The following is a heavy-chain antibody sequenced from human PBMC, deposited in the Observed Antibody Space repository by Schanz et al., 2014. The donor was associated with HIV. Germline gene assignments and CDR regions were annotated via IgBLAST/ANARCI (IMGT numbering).Heavy chain of an antibody. J-gene: IGHJ4*02. CDR2: ISFDGSNK. V-gene: IGHV3-30*03. CDR1: GFTFSSYG. D-gene: IGHD4-17*01. CDR3: YGDESGY. Sequence: QVQLVESGGGVVQPGRSLRLSCAASGFTFSSYGMHWVRQAPGKGREWVAIISFDGSNKYYADSVKGRFTISRDNSKNTLYLQMNSLRAEDTAVYYCYGDESGYWGQGTLVTVSS.